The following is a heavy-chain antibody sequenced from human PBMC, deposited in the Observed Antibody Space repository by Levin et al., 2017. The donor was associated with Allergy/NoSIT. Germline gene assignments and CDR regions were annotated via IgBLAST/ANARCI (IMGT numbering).Heavy chain of an antibody. CDR3: ARHGALEGSDPLWFGTKTKNWFDA. CDR2: IYYSGST. D-gene: IGHD3-10*01. V-gene: IGHV4-39*01. Sequence: SETLSLTCTVSGGSISSSSYYWGWIRQPPGKGLEWIGSIYYSGSTYYNPSLKSRVTISVDTSKNQFSLNLNSVTAADTAVYYCARHGALEGSDPLWFGTKTKNWFDAWGQGTLVTVSS. CDR1: GGSISSSSYY. J-gene: IGHJ5*02.